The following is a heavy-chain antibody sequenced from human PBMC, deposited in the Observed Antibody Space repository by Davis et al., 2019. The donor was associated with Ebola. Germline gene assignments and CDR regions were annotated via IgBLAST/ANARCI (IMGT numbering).Heavy chain of an antibody. CDR1: GGSISSSSYY. D-gene: IGHD1-26*01. V-gene: IGHV4-39*01. Sequence: SETLSLTCTVSGGSISSSSYYWGWIRQPPGKGLEWIGSIYYSGSTYYSPSLKSRVTISVDTSKNQFSLKLSSVTAADTAVYYCASRVGIVGATGAFDIWGQGTMVTVPS. J-gene: IGHJ3*02. CDR3: ASRVGIVGATGAFDI. CDR2: IYYSGST.